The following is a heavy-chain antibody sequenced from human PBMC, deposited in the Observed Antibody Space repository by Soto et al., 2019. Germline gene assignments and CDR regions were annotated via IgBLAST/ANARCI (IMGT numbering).Heavy chain of an antibody. CDR3: ARQTGYYDSSGYFDY. CDR1: GGSISSSSYY. Sequence: QLQLQESGPGLVKPSETLSLTCTVSGGSISSSSYYWGWIRQPPGKGLEWIGSIYYSGSTYYNPSLKTRFTIAVDTSKNQFALKLSSVTAADTAVYYCARQTGYYDSSGYFDYWGQGTLVTVSS. V-gene: IGHV4-39*01. CDR2: IYYSGST. D-gene: IGHD3-22*01. J-gene: IGHJ4*02.